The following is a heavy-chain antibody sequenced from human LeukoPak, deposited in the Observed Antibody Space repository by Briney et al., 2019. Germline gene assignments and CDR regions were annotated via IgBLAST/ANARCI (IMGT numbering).Heavy chain of an antibody. CDR1: GGSISSYY. V-gene: IGHV4-59*01. Sequence: PSETLSLTCTVSGGSISSYYWSWIRQPPGKGLEWIGYIYYSGSTNYNPSLKSRVTISADTSKNQFSLKLSSVTAADTAVYYCARSRTIPNAFDIWGQGTMVTVSS. J-gene: IGHJ3*02. D-gene: IGHD2-2*01. CDR3: ARSRTIPNAFDI. CDR2: IYYSGST.